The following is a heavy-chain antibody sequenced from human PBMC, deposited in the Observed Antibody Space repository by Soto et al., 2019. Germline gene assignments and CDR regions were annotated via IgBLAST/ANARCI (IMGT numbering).Heavy chain of an antibody. V-gene: IGHV3-23*01. CDR3: AKYLLEFDFWSGYLGFAGYNWFAP. CDR1: GFTFSSYA. CDR2: ISGSGGST. D-gene: IGHD3-3*01. J-gene: IGHJ5*02. Sequence: EVQLLESGGGLVQPGGSLRLSCAASGFTFSSYAMSWVRQAPGKGLEWVSAISGSGGSTYYADSVKGRFTISRDNSKNSLYLQRNRVRADDTAVYYSAKYLLEFDFWSGYLGFAGYNWFAPWGQVTLVTVSS.